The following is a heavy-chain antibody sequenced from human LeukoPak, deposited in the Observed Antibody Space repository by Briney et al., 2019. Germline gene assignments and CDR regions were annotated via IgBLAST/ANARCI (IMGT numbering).Heavy chain of an antibody. CDR1: GYTFTGYY. CDR3: ATSSPNCSGGSCYVFDP. CDR2: INPNSGGT. J-gene: IGHJ5*02. D-gene: IGHD2-15*01. Sequence: ASVKVSCKASGYTFTGYYMHWVRQAPGQGLEWMGWINPNSGGTNYGQKFQGRVTVTRDTSISTAYMELSRLRSDDTAVYYCATSSPNCSGGSCYVFDPWGQGTLVTVSS. V-gene: IGHV1-2*02.